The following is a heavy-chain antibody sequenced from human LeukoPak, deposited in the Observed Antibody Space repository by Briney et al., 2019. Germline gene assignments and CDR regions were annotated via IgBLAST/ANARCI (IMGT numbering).Heavy chain of an antibody. CDR2: FDPEDGET. Sequence: ASVKVSCKVSGYTLTELSMHWVRQAPGKGLEWMGGFDPEDGETIYAQKFQGRVTVTEDTSTDTAYMELSSLRSEDTAVYYYATDPWDYDSSGYEFDYWGQGTLVTVSS. CDR3: ATDPWDYDSSGYEFDY. D-gene: IGHD3-22*01. CDR1: GYTLTELS. J-gene: IGHJ4*02. V-gene: IGHV1-24*01.